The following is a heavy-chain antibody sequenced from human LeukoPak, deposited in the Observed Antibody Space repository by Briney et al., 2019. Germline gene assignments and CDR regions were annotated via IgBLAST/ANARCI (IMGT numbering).Heavy chain of an antibody. CDR2: ISYDGSNK. D-gene: IGHD2-15*01. J-gene: IGHJ4*02. CDR3: ANEGGDCFGGTCYSNY. V-gene: IGHV3-30-3*02. CDR1: GFTFSCCA. Sequence: GGSLRLSCAASGFTFSCCAMHCVRQAPGKGLEWVAVISYDGSNKYYAGSVKGRFTISRDDSKSTLYLQMNSLRAEDTAVYYCANEGGDCFGGTCYSNYWGQGTLVTVSS.